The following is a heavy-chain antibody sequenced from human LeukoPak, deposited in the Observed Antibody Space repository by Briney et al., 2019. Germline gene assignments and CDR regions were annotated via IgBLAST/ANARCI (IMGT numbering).Heavy chain of an antibody. CDR3: TTASSSWSYTSDY. Sequence: GGSLRLSCAASGFTFGSYCMNWVRQAPGKGLEWVSAISISSTYIYYADSVKGRFTISRDDAKNSLFLQTDSLRAEDTAVCYCTTASSSWSYTSDYWGHGTLVTVSS. CDR2: ISISSTYI. CDR1: GFTFGSYC. J-gene: IGHJ4*01. V-gene: IGHV3-21*01. D-gene: IGHD6-13*01.